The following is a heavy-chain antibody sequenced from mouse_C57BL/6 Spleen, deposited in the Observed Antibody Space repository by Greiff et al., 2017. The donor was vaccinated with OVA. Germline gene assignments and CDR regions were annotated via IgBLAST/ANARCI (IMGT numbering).Heavy chain of an antibody. J-gene: IGHJ4*01. D-gene: IGHD1-1*01. CDR3: ARDLAYDYGSRGAMDY. V-gene: IGHV1-69*01. CDR1: GYTFTSYW. Sequence: QVQLQQPGAELVMPGASVKLSCKASGYTFTSYWMHWVKQRPGQGLEWIGEIDPSDSYTNYNQKFKGKSTLTVDKSSSTAYMQLSSLTSEDTAVYYCARDLAYDYGSRGAMDYWGQGTSVTVSS. CDR2: IDPSDSYT.